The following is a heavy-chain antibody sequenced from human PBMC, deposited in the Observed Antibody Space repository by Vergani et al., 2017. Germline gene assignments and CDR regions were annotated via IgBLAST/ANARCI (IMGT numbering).Heavy chain of an antibody. V-gene: IGHV3-23*01. CDR2: ISGSDDST. Sequence: EVQLLESGGGLVQPGGSLRLSCTASGFTFNNYVMSWVRQAPGKGLEWVSAISGSDDSTYYADSVKGRFTISRDNSRNTLYLQMNSLRAEDTAVYYCANAGSTGYYNWYFDLWGSGTLVTVSS. J-gene: IGHJ2*01. D-gene: IGHD3-9*01. CDR1: GFTFNNYV. CDR3: ANAGSTGYYNWYFDL.